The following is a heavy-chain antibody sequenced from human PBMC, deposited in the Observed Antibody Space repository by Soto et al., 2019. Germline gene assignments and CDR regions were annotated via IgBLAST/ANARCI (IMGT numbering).Heavy chain of an antibody. D-gene: IGHD3-22*01. V-gene: IGHV1-45*02. CDR1: GYTFTYRH. CDR2: ITPFNGNT. Sequence: GASVKVSCKASGYTFTYRHLHWVRQAPGQALEWMGWITPFNGNTNYAQKFQDRVTITRDRSMSTAYMELSSLRSEDTAMYYCATSFGHYYDSSGCKGAFDIWGQGTMVTVSS. J-gene: IGHJ3*02. CDR3: ATSFGHYYDSSGCKGAFDI.